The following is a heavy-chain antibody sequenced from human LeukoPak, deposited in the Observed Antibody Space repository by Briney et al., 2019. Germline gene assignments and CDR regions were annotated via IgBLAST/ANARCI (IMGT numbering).Heavy chain of an antibody. CDR1: GGSIISSTYY. J-gene: IGHJ5*02. CDR3: ARTFWVPHQGAHNWFDP. CDR2: IYYSEST. Sequence: SETLSLTCTVSGGSIISSTYYWGWIRQPPGTGLEWIGTIYYSESTYYNPSLKSRVTISVDTSKNQFSLKLSSVTAADTAVYYCARTFWVPHQGAHNWFDPWGQGTLVTVSS. V-gene: IGHV4-39*07. D-gene: IGHD3-16*01.